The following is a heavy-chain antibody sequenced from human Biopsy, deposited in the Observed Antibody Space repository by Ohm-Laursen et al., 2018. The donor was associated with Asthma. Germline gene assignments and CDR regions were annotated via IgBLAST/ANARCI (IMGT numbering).Heavy chain of an antibody. CDR3: ARTYYDFLTGQVKDVFGV. V-gene: IGHV1-3*04. D-gene: IGHD3-9*01. CDR1: GYTFIHYA. Sequence: ASVKVSCKASGYTFIHYAIHWVRQAPGQRLEWMGWVNTGNGDTKYSQKFQGRVTITRDTSASTAYMELRSLRSEDTATYYCARTYYDFLTGQVKDVFGVWGQGTMVTVSS. CDR2: VNTGNGDT. J-gene: IGHJ3*01.